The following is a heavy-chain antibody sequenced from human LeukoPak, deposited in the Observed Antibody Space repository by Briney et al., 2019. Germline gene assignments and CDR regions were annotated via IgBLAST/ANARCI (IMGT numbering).Heavy chain of an antibody. CDR1: GFPFSNHA. J-gene: IGHJ5*02. CDR3: VREAGYCASVCLKSNWFDP. CDR2: ISNGDT. D-gene: IGHD2-15*01. V-gene: IGHV3-23*01. Sequence: GGSLRLSCAASGFPFSNHAMSWVRQPPGKGLEWVAAISNGDTYYADSVRGRFAISRDDSKNMVYLQMNSLRDEDTALYYCVREAGYCASVCLKSNWFDPWGQGTQVTVSS.